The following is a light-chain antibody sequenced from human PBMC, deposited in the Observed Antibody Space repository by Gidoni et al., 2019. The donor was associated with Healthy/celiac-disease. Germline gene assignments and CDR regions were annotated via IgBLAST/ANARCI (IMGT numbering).Light chain of an antibody. CDR1: SSDVGGYNY. CDR2: EVS. J-gene: IGLJ2*01. V-gene: IGLV2-8*01. Sequence: QPALPHPPSPSGSPGQSVTISCTGTSSDVGGYNYVSWYQQHPGKAPKLMIYEVSKRPSGVPDRFSGSKSGNTASLTVAGLQAEDEADYYCSSYAGSNSVVFGGGTKLTVL. CDR3: SSYAGSNSVV.